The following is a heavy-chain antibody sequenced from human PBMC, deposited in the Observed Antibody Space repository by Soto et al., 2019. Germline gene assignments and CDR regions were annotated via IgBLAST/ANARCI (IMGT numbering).Heavy chain of an antibody. CDR2: IVVGSGNT. D-gene: IGHD6-19*01. V-gene: IGHV1-58*01. J-gene: IGHJ4*02. Sequence: QMQLVQSGPEVKKPGTSVKVSCKASGFTFTSSAVQWVRQARGQRLEWIGWIVVGSGNTNYAQKFQERVTITRDMSTSTAYMELSGLRSEDTAVYYCAAEARIEVAGTFGYYWGQGTLVTVSS. CDR1: GFTFTSSA. CDR3: AAEARIEVAGTFGYY.